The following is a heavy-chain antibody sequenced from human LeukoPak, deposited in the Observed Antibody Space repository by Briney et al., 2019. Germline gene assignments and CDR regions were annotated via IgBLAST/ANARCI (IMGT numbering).Heavy chain of an antibody. V-gene: IGHV4-4*02. J-gene: IGHJ3*02. CDR3: AKSNGYGLIDI. Sequence: SETLSLTCAVSGGSISSSNWWSWVRQPPGKDLEWIGNIFYSGSTYYSPSLKSRVTISLDTSRNQFSLKLNSVTAADTAVYYCAKSNGYGLIDIWGQGTMVTVSS. CDR2: IFYSGST. D-gene: IGHD3-10*01. CDR1: GGSISSSNW.